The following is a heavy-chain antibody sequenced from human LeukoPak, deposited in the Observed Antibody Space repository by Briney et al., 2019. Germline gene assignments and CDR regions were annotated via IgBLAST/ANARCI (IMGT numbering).Heavy chain of an antibody. CDR3: AKTRGSPGYFDY. Sequence: GGSLRLSCAASGFIFSSQPMSWVRQAPGKGLEWVSAISGSGNNIYYADSVKGRFTISRDNSKNTLYLQMNSLRAEDTAVYYCAKTRGSPGYFDYWGQGTLVTVSS. CDR1: GFIFSSQP. J-gene: IGHJ4*02. D-gene: IGHD1-26*01. V-gene: IGHV3-23*01. CDR2: ISGSGNNI.